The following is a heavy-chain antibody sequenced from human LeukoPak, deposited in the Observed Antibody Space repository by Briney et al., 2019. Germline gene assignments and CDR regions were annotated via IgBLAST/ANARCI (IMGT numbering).Heavy chain of an antibody. Sequence: ASVKVSCKVSGYTLTELSMHWVRQAPGKGLEWMGGFDPEDGETIYAQKFQGRVTMTEDTSTDTAYMELSSLRSEDTAVYYCATPGQSSEGSGWFDPWGQGTLVTVSS. CDR2: FDPEDGET. V-gene: IGHV1-24*01. D-gene: IGHD6-6*01. CDR1: GYTLTELS. CDR3: ATPGQSSEGSGWFDP. J-gene: IGHJ5*02.